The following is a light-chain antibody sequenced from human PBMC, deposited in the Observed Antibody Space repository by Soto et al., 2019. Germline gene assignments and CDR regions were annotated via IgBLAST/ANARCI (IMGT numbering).Light chain of an antibody. V-gene: IGKV1-5*03. CDR1: QSISDY. Sequence: DIQMTQSPSTLSASVGDRVTITCRASQSISDYLAWYQQKPGMAPKLLIHQASTLASGVPSRFSGSGSGAEFTLTISSLQLDDFATYYCQQYNIYRTFGQGTRVEV. CDR2: QAS. CDR3: QQYNIYRT. J-gene: IGKJ1*01.